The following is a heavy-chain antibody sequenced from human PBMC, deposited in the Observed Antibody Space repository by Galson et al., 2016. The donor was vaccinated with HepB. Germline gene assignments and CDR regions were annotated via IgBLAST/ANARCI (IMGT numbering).Heavy chain of an antibody. D-gene: IGHD3-3*01. V-gene: IGHV3-33*01. CDR3: ARGESKYYDFWSGNYYYFMDA. CDR1: GFTVSSYG. J-gene: IGHJ6*03. CDR2: IWYDGNKK. Sequence: SLRLSCAASGFTVSSYGMHWVRQAPGKGLEWVAVIWYDGNKKYYADSVKGRFTISRDNSKNTLYLQMNSLRVDDTAVYYCARGESKYYDFWSGNYYYFMDAWGKGTTVTVSS.